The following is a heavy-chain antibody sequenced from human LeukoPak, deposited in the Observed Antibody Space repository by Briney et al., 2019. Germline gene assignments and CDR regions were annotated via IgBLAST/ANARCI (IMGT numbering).Heavy chain of an antibody. J-gene: IGHJ3*02. CDR2: INHSGST. CDR3: ARGGEYYYDSSGLLAFDI. Sequence: SETLSLTCAVYGGSFSGYYWSWIRQPPGKGLEWIGEINHSGSTNYNPSLKSRVTISVDTSKNQFSLKLSSVTAADTAVYYCARGGEYYYDSSGLLAFDIWGQGTMVTVSS. D-gene: IGHD3-22*01. CDR1: GGSFSGYY. V-gene: IGHV4-34*01.